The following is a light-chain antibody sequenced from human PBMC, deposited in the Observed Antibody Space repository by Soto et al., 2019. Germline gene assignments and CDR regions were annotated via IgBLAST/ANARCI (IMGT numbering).Light chain of an antibody. J-gene: IGKJ2*01. CDR3: KPYGGPYT. Sequence: EIVLTQSPGTLSLSPGERVTLSCRASQSVSDNYLAWYQQKPCQAPRLLIYGASSRATGIPDRFSGSGSGTDFTITISRLEPEDFAVYYCKPYGGPYTFGQGTKLEIK. CDR1: QSVSDNY. CDR2: GAS. V-gene: IGKV3-20*01.